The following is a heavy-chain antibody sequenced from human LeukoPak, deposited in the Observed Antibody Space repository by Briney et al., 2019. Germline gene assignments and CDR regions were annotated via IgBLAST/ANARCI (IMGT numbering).Heavy chain of an antibody. Sequence: HGASVKVSCKASGYTFTSYGISWVRQAPGQGLEWMGWISDYNGNTNYAQKFQGRVTMTTDTSTTTAYMELRSLRSDDTAVYYCARGRLGFCSGGSCSDFDYWGQGTLVSVSS. CDR2: ISDYNGNT. J-gene: IGHJ4*02. V-gene: IGHV1-18*01. CDR3: ARGRLGFCSGGSCSDFDY. D-gene: IGHD2-15*01. CDR1: GYTFTSYG.